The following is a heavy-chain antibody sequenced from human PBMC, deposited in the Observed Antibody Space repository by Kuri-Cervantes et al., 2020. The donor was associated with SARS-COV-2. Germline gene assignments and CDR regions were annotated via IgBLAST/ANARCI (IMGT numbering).Heavy chain of an antibody. J-gene: IGHJ6*03. CDR1: GYTLTELS. CDR3: AKAGSRWYYYYMDV. D-gene: IGHD3-22*01. Sequence: ASVKVSCKVSGYTLTELSMHWVRQAPGQGLEWMGIINPSGGSTSYAQKFQGRVTMTRDTSTSTVYMELSSLRSEDTAVYYCAKAGSRWYYYYMDVWGKGTTVTVSS. V-gene: IGHV1-46*01. CDR2: INPSGGST.